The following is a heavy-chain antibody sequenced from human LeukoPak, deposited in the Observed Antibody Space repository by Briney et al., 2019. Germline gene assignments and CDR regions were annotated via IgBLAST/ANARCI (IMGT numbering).Heavy chain of an antibody. CDR3: TRYSGYSDY. V-gene: IGHV3-49*04. Sequence: GGSLRLTCTASGFTFADHATSWVRQAPGKGLEWVGFIRSNTAYGGTTEYAASVQGRFTISRDDSKSIAYLQMNSLKTEDTAVYYCTRYSGYSDYWGQGALVTVSS. D-gene: IGHD5-12*01. J-gene: IGHJ4*02. CDR1: GFTFADHA. CDR2: IRSNTAYGGTT.